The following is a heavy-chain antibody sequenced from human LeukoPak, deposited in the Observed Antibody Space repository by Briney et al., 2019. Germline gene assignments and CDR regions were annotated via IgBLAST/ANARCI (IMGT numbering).Heavy chain of an antibody. CDR3: ARRDYDYDSSGYYQGGAFDI. CDR2: INHSGST. J-gene: IGHJ3*02. Sequence: SETLSLTCAVYGGSFSGYYWSWIRQPPGKGLEWIGEINHSGSTNYNPSLKSRVTISVDTSKNQFSLKLSSVTAADTAVYYCARRDYDYDSSGYYQGGAFDIWGQGTMVTVSS. V-gene: IGHV4-34*01. CDR1: GGSFSGYY. D-gene: IGHD3-22*01.